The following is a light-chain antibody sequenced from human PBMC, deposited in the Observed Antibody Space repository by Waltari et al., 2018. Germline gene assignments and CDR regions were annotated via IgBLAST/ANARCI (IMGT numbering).Light chain of an antibody. Sequence: VVLTQSPGTLSLSPGARATLSCRASQSVSRSRIAWYLHRPGQAPRLLIYSASGRATGIPARFSGSGSGTDFSLTISRVEPEDFAVYYCQQFGSSVMYTFGQGTKLEIK. CDR1: QSVSRSR. CDR2: SAS. V-gene: IGKV3-20*01. J-gene: IGKJ2*01. CDR3: QQFGSSVMYT.